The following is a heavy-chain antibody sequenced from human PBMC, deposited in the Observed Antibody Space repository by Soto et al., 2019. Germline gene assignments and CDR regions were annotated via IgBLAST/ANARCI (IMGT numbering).Heavy chain of an antibody. D-gene: IGHD3-10*01. CDR1: GFTFSNAW. V-gene: IGHV3-15*01. CDR2: IKSKTDGGTT. J-gene: IGHJ6*02. CDR3: STAGPDVWYYYYGMDV. Sequence: PGESLTLSCAASGFTFSNAWMSWVLQAPGKGREWVGRIKSKTDGGTTDYAAPVKGRFTISRDDSNNTLYLQMNSLKTEDTAVYYCSTAGPDVWYYYYGMDVWGQGTTVTVSS.